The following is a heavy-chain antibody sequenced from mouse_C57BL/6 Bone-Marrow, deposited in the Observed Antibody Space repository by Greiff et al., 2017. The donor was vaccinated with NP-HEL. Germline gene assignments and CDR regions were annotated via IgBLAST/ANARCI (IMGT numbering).Heavy chain of an antibody. Sequence: QVTLKVSGPELVKPGASVKISCKASGYAFSSSWMNWVKQRPGKGLEWIGRIYPGDGDTNYNGKFKGKATLTADKSSSTAYMQLSSLTSEDSAVYFCARYYYGSSPYWYFDVWGTGTTVTVSS. CDR3: ARYYYGSSPYWYFDV. J-gene: IGHJ1*03. CDR1: GYAFSSSW. CDR2: IYPGDGDT. D-gene: IGHD1-1*01. V-gene: IGHV1-82*01.